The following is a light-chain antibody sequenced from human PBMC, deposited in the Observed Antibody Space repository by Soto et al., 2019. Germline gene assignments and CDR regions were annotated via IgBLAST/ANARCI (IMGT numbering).Light chain of an antibody. J-gene: IGKJ5*01. Sequence: EVGLTQSPVTLSLSPGERATLSCRASQSFRGLLAWYQQKPGQAPRLLIYDAYNRATGIPPRFSGSGSGTDLTLTISSLEPEDSAVYYCQQRHMWPITFGQGTRLEIK. V-gene: IGKV3-11*01. CDR2: DAY. CDR3: QQRHMWPIT. CDR1: QSFRGL.